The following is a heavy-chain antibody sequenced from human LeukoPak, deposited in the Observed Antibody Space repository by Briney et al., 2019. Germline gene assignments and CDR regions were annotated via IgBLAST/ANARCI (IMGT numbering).Heavy chain of an antibody. V-gene: IGHV4-30-4*01. D-gene: IGHD3-22*01. J-gene: IGHJ4*02. Sequence: SETLSLTCAVSGGSISSGDYYWSWIRQPPGKGLEWIGYIYHSGSTYFNPSLKSRVTISVDTSKNQFSLKLSSVTAADTAVYYCARGPDSSGYYYFDFWGQGTLVTVSS. CDR1: GGSISSGDYY. CDR2: IYHSGST. CDR3: ARGPDSSGYYYFDF.